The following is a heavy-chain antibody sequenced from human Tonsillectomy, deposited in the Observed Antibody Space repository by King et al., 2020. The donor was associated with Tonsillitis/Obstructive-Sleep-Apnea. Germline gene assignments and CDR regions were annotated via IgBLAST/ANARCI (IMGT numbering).Heavy chain of an antibody. D-gene: IGHD3-3*01. CDR3: AREIANCGVATHWFDP. CDR1: GGSISSSY. Sequence: QLQESGPGLVKPSETLSLTCTVSGGSISSSYCSWVRQPPGRGLEWIGHYRGSTKYNPSLRSRGTISVDTSKNQLSLKLTSVTTADTAVYYCAREIANCGVATHWFDPWGQGTLVTVSP. J-gene: IGHJ5*02. CDR2: HYRGST. V-gene: IGHV4-59*01.